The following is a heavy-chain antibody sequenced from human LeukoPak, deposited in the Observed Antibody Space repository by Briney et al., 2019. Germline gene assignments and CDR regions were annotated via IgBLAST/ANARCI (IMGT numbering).Heavy chain of an antibody. CDR3: ASPRVGVSSGGDDAFDI. CDR2: ISAYNGST. J-gene: IGHJ3*02. Sequence: VASVKVYCKASGYTFTSYGISWVRQAPGQGLEWMGWISAYNGSTNYAQKLQGRVTMTTDTSTSTAYMELRSLRSDDTAVYYCASPRVGVSSGGDDAFDIWGQGTMVTVSS. D-gene: IGHD1-26*01. CDR1: GYTFTSYG. V-gene: IGHV1-18*01.